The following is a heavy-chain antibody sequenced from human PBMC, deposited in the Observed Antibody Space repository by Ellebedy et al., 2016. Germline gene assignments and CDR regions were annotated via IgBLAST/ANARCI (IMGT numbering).Heavy chain of an antibody. D-gene: IGHD3-10*01. CDR1: GGSISSGDYY. CDR2: IYYSGST. V-gene: IGHV4-30-4*01. CDR3: ARERGPHYGSGSYYRANAFDI. Sequence: SETLSLTXTVSGGSISSGDYYWSWIRQPPGKGLEWIGYIYYSGSTYYNPSLKSRVTISVDTSKNQFSLKLSSVTAADTAVYYCARERGPHYGSGSYYRANAFDIWGQGTMVTVSS. J-gene: IGHJ3*02.